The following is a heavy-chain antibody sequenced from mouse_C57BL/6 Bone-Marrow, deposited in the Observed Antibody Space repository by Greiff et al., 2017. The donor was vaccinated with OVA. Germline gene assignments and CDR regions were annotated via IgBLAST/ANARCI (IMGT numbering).Heavy chain of an antibody. Sequence: QVQLQQSGPGLVQPSQSLSITCTVSGFSLTSYGVHWVRQSPGKGLEWLGVIWSGGSTDYNAAFISRLSISKDNSKSQVFFKMNSLQADDTAIYYCARNGNFYYGYCHYYAMDYWGQGTSVTVSS. CDR1: GFSLTSYG. CDR3: ARNGNFYYGYCHYYAMDY. V-gene: IGHV2-2*01. J-gene: IGHJ4*01. D-gene: IGHD2-2*01. CDR2: IWSGGST.